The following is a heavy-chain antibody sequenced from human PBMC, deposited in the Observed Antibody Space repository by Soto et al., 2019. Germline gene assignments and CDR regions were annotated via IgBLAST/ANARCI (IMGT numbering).Heavy chain of an antibody. D-gene: IGHD2-21*02. CDR2: IIPIFGTA. V-gene: IGHV1-69*01. Sequence: QVQLVQSGAEVKKPGSSVKVSCKASGGTFSSYAISWVRQAPGQGLEWMGGIIPIFGTANYAQKFQGRVTITAAESTSTAYMELSSLRSEDTAVYYCARVVAYCGGDCYWWYFDLWGRGTLVTVSS. CDR3: ARVVAYCGGDCYWWYFDL. J-gene: IGHJ2*01. CDR1: GGTFSSYA.